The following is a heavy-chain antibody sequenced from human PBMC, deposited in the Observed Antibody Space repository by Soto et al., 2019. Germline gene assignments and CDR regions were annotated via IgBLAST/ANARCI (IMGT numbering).Heavy chain of an antibody. CDR3: ATIAVPPALDI. D-gene: IGHD6-19*01. CDR1: GFIFSSYG. V-gene: IGHV3-30*03. J-gene: IGHJ3*02. Sequence: QVQLVESGRGVVEPGRSLRMSCAASGFIFSSYGMNWVRQAPGKGLAWVAVMSFDGSIKYYADSVKGRFTISRDNSKNTLYLQMNSLRAEDTAVYYCATIAVPPALDIWGQGTMVTVSS. CDR2: MSFDGSIK.